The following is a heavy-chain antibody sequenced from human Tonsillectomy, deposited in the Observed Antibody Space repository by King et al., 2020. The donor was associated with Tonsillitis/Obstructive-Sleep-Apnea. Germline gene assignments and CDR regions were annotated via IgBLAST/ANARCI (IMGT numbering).Heavy chain of an antibody. CDR1: GFTFSSYA. V-gene: IGHV3-30*04. CDR3: AREDSSGYWVRSNSEVDDAFDI. J-gene: IGHJ3*02. Sequence: VQLVESGGGVVQPGRSLRLSCAASGFTFSSYAMNWVRQAPGKGLEWVAVISYDGSNKYYADSVKGRFTISRDNSKNTLYLKMNRLRAADTAVYYCAREDSSGYWVRSNSEVDDAFDIWVQGTMVTVSS. CDR2: ISYDGSNK. D-gene: IGHD3-22*01.